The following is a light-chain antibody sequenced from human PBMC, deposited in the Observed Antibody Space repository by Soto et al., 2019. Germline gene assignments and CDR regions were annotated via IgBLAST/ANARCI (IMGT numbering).Light chain of an antibody. CDR2: GVS. Sequence: ETIMTQSPATLSVSPGERATLSCRASQSVGTNLAWYQQKPCQAPRLLLYGVSTRATGIPARFSGSGSGTQVTLAISSLQSEDFAVYYCQQYNNWPPNTFGQGTKLEIK. V-gene: IGKV3-15*01. CDR3: QQYNNWPPNT. CDR1: QSVGTN. J-gene: IGKJ2*01.